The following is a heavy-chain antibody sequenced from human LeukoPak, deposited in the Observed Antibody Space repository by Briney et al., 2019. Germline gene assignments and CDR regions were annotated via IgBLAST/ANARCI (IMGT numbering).Heavy chain of an antibody. CDR1: GYTFIGYY. Sequence: ASVKVSCKASGYTFIGYYMHWVRQAPGQGLEWMGWINPNSGGTNYAQKFQGRVTMTRDTSISTAYMELSRLTSDDTAVYCCARFLGIQTPYWGQGTLVTVSS. CDR2: INPNSGGT. V-gene: IGHV1-2*02. J-gene: IGHJ4*02. D-gene: IGHD3-3*01. CDR3: ARFLGIQTPY.